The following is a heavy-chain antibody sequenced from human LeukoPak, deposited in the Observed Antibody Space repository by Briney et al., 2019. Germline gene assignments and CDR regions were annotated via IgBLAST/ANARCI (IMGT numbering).Heavy chain of an antibody. D-gene: IGHD6-13*01. V-gene: IGHV3-53*01. CDR1: GFTVRSNY. CDR2: IYSGGST. J-gene: IGHJ3*02. Sequence: GGSLRLSCAASGFTVRSNYKSWVRQAPGKGLEWVSVIYSGGSTYYADSVKGRFTISRDNSKNTLYLQMNSLRAEDTAVYYCARHSSSWYFAFDIWCQGTMVTVSS. CDR3: ARHSSSWYFAFDI.